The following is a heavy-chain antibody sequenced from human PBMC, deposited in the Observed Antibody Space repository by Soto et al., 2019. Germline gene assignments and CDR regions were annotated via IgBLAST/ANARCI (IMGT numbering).Heavy chain of an antibody. Sequence: QVQLVQSGAEVKKPGASVKVSCKASGYTFTSYDINWVRQATGQGLEWMGWMNPNSGNTGYAQKFQGRVTMTRNTSISTAYRELSSLRSEDTAVYYCARGSLDYDVWSGYYKYYYYYYMDVWGKGTTVTVSS. V-gene: IGHV1-8*01. CDR1: GYTFTSYD. CDR3: ARGSLDYDVWSGYYKYYYYYYMDV. CDR2: MNPNSGNT. D-gene: IGHD3-3*01. J-gene: IGHJ6*03.